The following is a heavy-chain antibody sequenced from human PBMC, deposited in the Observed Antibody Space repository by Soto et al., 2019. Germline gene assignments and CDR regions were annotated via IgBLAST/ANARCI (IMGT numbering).Heavy chain of an antibody. CDR2: IYWDDDK. Sequence: QITLKESGPTLVKPTQTLTLTCAFSGFSLSTSGVGVGWIRQPPGKALEWLALIYWDDDKRYNASLKSRLTITKDNSKNQVVLAMTNLDPVDTGTYYCAHLAMSGLFGWFDSWGQGTLVTVSS. CDR1: GFSLSTSGVG. D-gene: IGHD6-19*01. J-gene: IGHJ5*01. V-gene: IGHV2-5*02. CDR3: AHLAMSGLFGWFDS.